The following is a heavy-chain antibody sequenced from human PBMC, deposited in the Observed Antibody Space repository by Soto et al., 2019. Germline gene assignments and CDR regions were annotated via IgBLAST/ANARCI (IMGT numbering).Heavy chain of an antibody. D-gene: IGHD2-15*01. CDR1: GGSISNYY. Sequence: SETLSLTCTVSGGSISNYYWSWIRQPPGKGLEWIGYIYYSGSTSYNPSLKSRVTISVDTSKDQFSLKLSSVTAADTAVYYCAREDKGDYFDYWGQGTQVTVSS. J-gene: IGHJ4*02. V-gene: IGHV4-59*01. CDR3: AREDKGDYFDY. CDR2: IYYSGST.